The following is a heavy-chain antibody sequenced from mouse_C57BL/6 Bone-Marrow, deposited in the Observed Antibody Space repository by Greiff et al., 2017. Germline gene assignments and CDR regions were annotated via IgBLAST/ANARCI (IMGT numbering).Heavy chain of an antibody. D-gene: IGHD1-1*01. CDR1: GYSITSGYY. CDR3: AREATDAY. J-gene: IGHJ3*01. CDR2: ISYDGSN. V-gene: IGHV3-6*01. Sequence: EVKLQESGPGLVKPSQSLSLTCSVTGYSITSGYYWNWIRQFPGNKLEWMGYISYDGSNNYNPSLKNRISITRDTSKNQFFLKLNSVTTEDTATYYCAREATDAYWGQGTLVTVSA.